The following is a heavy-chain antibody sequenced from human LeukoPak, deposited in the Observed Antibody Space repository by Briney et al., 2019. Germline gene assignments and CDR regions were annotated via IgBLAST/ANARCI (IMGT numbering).Heavy chain of an antibody. V-gene: IGHV1-8*03. Sequence: ASVKVSCKASGYTFTSYDINWVRQATGQGLEWMGWMNPNSGDTAYAQNFQCRVTITRSTSLSTAYMELSSLGSEDTAVYYCASANFQHWGQGTLVTVSS. D-gene: IGHD2-8*01. J-gene: IGHJ1*01. CDR1: GYTFTSYD. CDR2: MNPNSGDT. CDR3: ASANFQH.